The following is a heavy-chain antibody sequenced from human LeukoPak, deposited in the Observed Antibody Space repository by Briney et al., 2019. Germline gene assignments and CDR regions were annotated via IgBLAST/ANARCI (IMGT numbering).Heavy chain of an antibody. V-gene: IGHV3-23*01. CDR2: ISGSGGST. CDR1: GFTFSSYA. J-gene: IGHJ4*02. Sequence: GGSLRLSCAASGFTFSSYAMSWVRQAPGKGLEWVSVISGSGGSTYYADSVKGRFTISRDNGKNTLFLQMNSLRAEDAAVYYCVRGNDYGGPHYWGQGTLVTVSS. D-gene: IGHD4-23*01. CDR3: VRGNDYGGPHY.